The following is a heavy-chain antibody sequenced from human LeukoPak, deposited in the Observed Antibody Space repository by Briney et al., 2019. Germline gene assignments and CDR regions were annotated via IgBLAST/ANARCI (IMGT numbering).Heavy chain of an antibody. J-gene: IGHJ4*02. CDR1: GYIFSNYG. CDR3: ARDSLLGAPYTDY. V-gene: IGHV1-18*01. D-gene: IGHD3-3*02. CDR2: ISDHNGNP. Sequence: ASVKVSCKSSGYIFSNYGIRWARQAPGQGLDWMGWISDHNGNPNYAQKFEGRVTMTTDASTSTAYMELTSLTSDDTAVYYCARDSLLGAPYTDYWGQGTLVTVSS.